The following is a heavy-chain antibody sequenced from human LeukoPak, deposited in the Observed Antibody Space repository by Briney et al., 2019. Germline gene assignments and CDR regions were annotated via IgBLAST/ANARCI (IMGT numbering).Heavy chain of an antibody. CDR1: GGSISSSSYY. V-gene: IGHV4-39*07. J-gene: IGHJ5*02. D-gene: IGHD3-22*01. CDR3: ARAWYYDSSGYYYANWFDP. CDR2: IYYSGST. Sequence: SETLSLTCTVSGGSISSSSYYWGWIRQPPGKGLEWIGSIYYSGSTYYNPSLKSRVTISVDTSKNQFSLKLSSVTAADTAVYYCARAWYYDSSGYYYANWFDPWGQGTLVTVSS.